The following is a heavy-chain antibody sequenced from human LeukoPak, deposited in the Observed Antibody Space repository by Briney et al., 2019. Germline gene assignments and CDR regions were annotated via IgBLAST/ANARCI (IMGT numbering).Heavy chain of an antibody. V-gene: IGHV1-2*06. CDR1: GYTLTGYY. CDR2: INPNSGGT. J-gene: IGHJ4*02. Sequence: ASVKVSCKASGYTLTGYYMQWVRQAPGQGLEWMGRINPNSGGTNYAQKFQGRVTMTRDTSISTAYMELSRLRSDDTAVYYCARGPWIQLWQDYWGQGTLVTVSS. D-gene: IGHD5-18*01. CDR3: ARGPWIQLWQDY.